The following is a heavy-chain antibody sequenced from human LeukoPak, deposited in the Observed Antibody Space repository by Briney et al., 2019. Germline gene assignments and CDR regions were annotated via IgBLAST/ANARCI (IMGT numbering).Heavy chain of an antibody. Sequence: TASETLSLTCTVSGGSISGYYWNWIRQPPGKGLEWIGYIYYSGSTNYNPSLKSRATISVDTSTNQFSLKLSSVTAADTAVYYCARGEVVPAAVYYYYYMDVWGKGTTVTVSS. D-gene: IGHD2-2*01. CDR3: ARGEVVPAAVYYYYYMDV. CDR1: GGSISGYY. CDR2: IYYSGST. V-gene: IGHV4-59*01. J-gene: IGHJ6*03.